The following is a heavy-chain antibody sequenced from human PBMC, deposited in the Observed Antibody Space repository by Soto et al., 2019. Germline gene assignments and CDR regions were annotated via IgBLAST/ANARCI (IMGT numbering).Heavy chain of an antibody. CDR3: AHSRRDCRGGSCYSPSFDY. CDR2: IYWDDDK. D-gene: IGHD2-15*01. CDR1: GFSLSTSGVG. J-gene: IGHJ4*02. V-gene: IGHV2-5*02. Sequence: SGPTLVNPTQTLTLTCTFSGFSLSTSGVGVGWIRQPPGKALEWLALIYWDDDKRYSPSLKSRLTITKDTSKNQVVLTMTNMDPVDTPTYSCAHSRRDCRGGSCYSPSFDYGGQGPLVTVSS.